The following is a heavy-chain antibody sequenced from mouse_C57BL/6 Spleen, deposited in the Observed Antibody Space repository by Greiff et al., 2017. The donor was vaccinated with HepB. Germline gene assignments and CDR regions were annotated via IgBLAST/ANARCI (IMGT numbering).Heavy chain of an antibody. D-gene: IGHD1-1*01. CDR1: GYTFTDYY. CDR3: ARFTTVDYYAMDY. V-gene: IGHV1-26*01. Sequence: EVQLQQSGPELVKPGASVKISCKASGYTFTDYYMNWVKQSHGKSLEWIGDINPNNGGTSYNQKFKGKATLTVDKSSSTAYMELRSLTSEDSAVYYCARFTTVDYYAMDYWGQGTSVTVSS. CDR2: INPNNGGT. J-gene: IGHJ4*01.